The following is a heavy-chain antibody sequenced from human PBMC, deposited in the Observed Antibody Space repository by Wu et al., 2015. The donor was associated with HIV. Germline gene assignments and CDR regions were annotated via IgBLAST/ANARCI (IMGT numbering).Heavy chain of an antibody. V-gene: IGHV1-18*01. CDR1: GYYLTSYG. J-gene: IGHJ6*03. CDR3: ARDFWGGSYVYYYYMDV. Sequence: QVQLVQSGAEVKKPGASVKVSCKASGYYLTSYGISWVRQAPGQGLEWMGWISAYNGNTNYAQKLQGRVTMTTDTSTSTAYMELRSLRSDDTAVYYCARDFWGGSYVYYYYMDVWGKGTTVTVSS. D-gene: IGHD1-26*01. CDR2: ISAYNGNT.